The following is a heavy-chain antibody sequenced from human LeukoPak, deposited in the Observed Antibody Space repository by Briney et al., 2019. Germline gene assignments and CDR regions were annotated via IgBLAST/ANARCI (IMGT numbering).Heavy chain of an antibody. CDR2: ISAYNGNT. Sequence: ASVKVSCKASGYTFTSYGIIWVRQAPGQGLEWMGWISAYNGNTNYAQKLQGRVTMTTDTSTSTAYMELRSLRSDDTAVYYCARDATNYYYGMDVWGQGPRSPSP. V-gene: IGHV1-18*01. CDR1: GYTFTSYG. J-gene: IGHJ6*02. CDR3: ARDATNYYYGMDV. D-gene: IGHD5-24*01.